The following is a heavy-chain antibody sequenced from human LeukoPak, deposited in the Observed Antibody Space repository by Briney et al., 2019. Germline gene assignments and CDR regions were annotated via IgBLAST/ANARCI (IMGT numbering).Heavy chain of an antibody. CDR3: ARGRGLSGYDPFDY. Sequence: ASVKVSCKASGYTFTGYFIHWVRQAPGQGLEWMGWINPNSGGTNSAQKFQGRVTVTGDTSISTVYMEVSRLRSDDTAIYYCARGRGLSGYDPFDYWGQGTLVTVSS. CDR1: GYTFTGYF. J-gene: IGHJ4*02. D-gene: IGHD5-12*01. CDR2: INPNSGGT. V-gene: IGHV1-2*02.